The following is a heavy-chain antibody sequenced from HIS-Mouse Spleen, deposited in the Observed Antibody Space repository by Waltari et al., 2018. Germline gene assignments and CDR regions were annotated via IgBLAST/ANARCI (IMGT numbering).Heavy chain of an antibody. V-gene: IGHV2-70*15. CDR1: GFSLSTSGMC. D-gene: IGHD6-19*01. CDR2: IDWDDDK. J-gene: IGHJ4*02. CDR3: ARIAEGYSSGWYAFDY. Sequence: QVTLRESGPALVNPTQTLTLTCTFSGFSLSTSGMCVSWIRQPPGKALEWLERIDWDDDKYYSTSLKTRLTISKDTSKNQVVLTMTNMDPVDTATYYCARIAEGYSSGWYAFDYWGQGTLVTVSS.